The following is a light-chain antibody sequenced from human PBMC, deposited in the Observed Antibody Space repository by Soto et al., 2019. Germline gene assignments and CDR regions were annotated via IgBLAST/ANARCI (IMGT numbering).Light chain of an antibody. CDR2: DVS. CDR3: CSYAGTYTVI. V-gene: IGLV2-11*01. CDR1: GSNVGAYNY. Sequence: QSVLTQPPSMSGSPGQSITISCTGAGSNVGAYNYVSWFQHHPGKVPRLLISDVSHRPSGVPDRFSGSKSGNTASLTISGLQPEDEADYYCCSYAGTYTVIFGGGTKLTVL. J-gene: IGLJ2*01.